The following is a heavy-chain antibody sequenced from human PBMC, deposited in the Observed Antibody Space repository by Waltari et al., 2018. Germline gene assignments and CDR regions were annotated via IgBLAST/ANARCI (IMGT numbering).Heavy chain of an antibody. CDR3: ARGLRGSLRAFDI. CDR2: INHSGST. D-gene: IGHD1-26*01. CDR1: GGSFSGYY. J-gene: IGHJ3*02. V-gene: IGHV4-34*01. Sequence: QVQLQQWGAGLLKPSETLSLTCAVYGGSFSGYYWSWIRQPPGKGLEWIGEINHSGSTNYNPSLKSRVTISEDTSKNQFSLKLSSVTAADTAVYYCARGLRGSLRAFDIWGQGTMVTVSS.